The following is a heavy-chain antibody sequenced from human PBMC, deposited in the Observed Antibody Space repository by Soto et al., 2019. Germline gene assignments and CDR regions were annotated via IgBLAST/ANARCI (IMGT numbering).Heavy chain of an antibody. CDR2: INAGNGNT. Sequence: ASVKVSCKSSGYTFTSYAMHWVRHAPGQRLEWMGWINAGNGNTKYSQKFQGRVTITADESTSTAYMELSSLRSEDTAVYYCARDSGRFLERHGFAPWGQGTLVPVSS. V-gene: IGHV1-3*01. CDR3: ARDSGRFLERHGFAP. CDR1: GYTFTSYA. D-gene: IGHD3-3*01. J-gene: IGHJ5*02.